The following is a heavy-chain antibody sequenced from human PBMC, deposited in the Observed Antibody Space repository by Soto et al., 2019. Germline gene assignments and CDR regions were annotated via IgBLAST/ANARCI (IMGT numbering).Heavy chain of an antibody. CDR1: LFTFSSYS. D-gene: IGHD2-2*01. J-gene: IGHJ4*02. V-gene: IGHV3-21*01. CDR3: ARGVTQVPAAYY. CDR2: ISSSSSYI. Sequence: SLRLSWSASLFTFSSYSRNWVLHAPWKGLEWVSSISSSSSYIYYADSVKGRFTISRDNAKNSLYLQMNSLRAEDTAVYYCARGVTQVPAAYYWGQGTLVTVSS.